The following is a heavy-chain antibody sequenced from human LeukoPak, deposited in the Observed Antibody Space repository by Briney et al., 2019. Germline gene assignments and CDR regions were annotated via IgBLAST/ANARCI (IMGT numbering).Heavy chain of an antibody. CDR2: ISYDGSNK. D-gene: IGHD2-2*01. CDR1: GFTFSSYG. CDR3: AKESKGYCSSTSCSTRYHYYYGMDV. V-gene: IGHV3-30*18. Sequence: GGSLRLSCAASGFTFSSYGMHWVRQAPGKGLEWVAVISYDGSNKYYADSVKGRFTISRDNSKNTLYLQMNSLRAEDTAVYYCAKESKGYCSSTSCSTRYHYYYGMDVWGQGTTVTVSS. J-gene: IGHJ6*02.